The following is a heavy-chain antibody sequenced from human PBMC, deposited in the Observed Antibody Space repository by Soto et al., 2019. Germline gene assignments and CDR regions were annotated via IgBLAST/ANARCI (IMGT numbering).Heavy chain of an antibody. Sequence: QVQLVESGGGVVQPGRSLRLSCAASGFTFSSYGMHWVRLAPGKGLEWVAVIWYDGSNKYYADSVKGRCTISRDNSKNTLNLQMNSLRAEDTAVYYRARDYLVVPHRVIDYWGQGTLVIVSS. J-gene: IGHJ4*02. CDR2: IWYDGSNK. CDR1: GFTFSSYG. D-gene: IGHD2-2*01. CDR3: ARDYLVVPHRVIDY. V-gene: IGHV3-33*01.